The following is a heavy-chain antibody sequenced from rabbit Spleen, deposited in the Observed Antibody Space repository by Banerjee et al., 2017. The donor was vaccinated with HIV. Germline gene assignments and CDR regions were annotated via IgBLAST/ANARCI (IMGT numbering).Heavy chain of an antibody. Sequence: EQLEESGGGLVKPEGSLTLTCKASGFSFSSRDYICWVRQAPGKGLEWISCIAGSSSDFTYSATWAKGRFTISKTSSTTVTLQMTSLTVADTATYFCARDTSSSFSSYGMDLWGPGTLVTVS. J-gene: IGHJ6*01. V-gene: IGHV1S45*01. D-gene: IGHD1-1*01. CDR1: GFSFSSRDY. CDR3: ARDTSSSFSSYGMDL. CDR2: IAGSSSDFT.